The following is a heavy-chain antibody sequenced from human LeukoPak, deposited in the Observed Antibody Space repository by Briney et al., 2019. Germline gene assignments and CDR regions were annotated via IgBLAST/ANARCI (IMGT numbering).Heavy chain of an antibody. CDR3: ARATKFYYGSGSYAYYFDY. CDR2: MYSSGST. D-gene: IGHD3-10*01. CDR1: SDSISSYH. J-gene: IGHJ4*02. V-gene: IGHV4-59*12. Sequence: PSETLSLTCTVSSDSISSYHWTWIRQPPGRGLEGIGYMYSSGSTDSNPSLKSRVAMSVDTFKNQFSLKLSSVTAADTAVYYCARATKFYYGSGSYAYYFDYWGQGTLVTVSS.